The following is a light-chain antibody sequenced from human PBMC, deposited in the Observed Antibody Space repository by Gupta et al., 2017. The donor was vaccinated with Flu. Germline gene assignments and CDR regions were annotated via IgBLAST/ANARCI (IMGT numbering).Light chain of an antibody. CDR2: EVT. Sequence: QSALTQPPSVSGSPGQSVTISCTGTSSDIGSYNRVSWYHQPPGTAPKLMIYEVTNRPSGVPNRFSGSKSGNTASLTISGLQAEDDADYYCSSYTSSSTYVFGTGTRLTVL. CDR3: SSYTSSSTYV. V-gene: IGLV2-18*02. J-gene: IGLJ1*01. CDR1: SSDIGSYNR.